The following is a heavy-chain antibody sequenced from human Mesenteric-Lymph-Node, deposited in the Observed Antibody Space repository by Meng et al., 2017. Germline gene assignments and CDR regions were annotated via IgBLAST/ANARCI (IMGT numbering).Heavy chain of an antibody. CDR2: IKQDGSEK. D-gene: IGHD3-10*01. Sequence: GGSLRLSCAVSGFTFSSYWMSWVRQAPGKGLEWVANIKQDGSEKYYVDSVKGRFTISRDNAKNSLYLQINSLRAKDTAVYYCAKERVESSELYYFDYWGQGTLVTVSS. V-gene: IGHV3-7*03. J-gene: IGHJ4*02. CDR1: GFTFSSYW. CDR3: AKERVESSELYYFDY.